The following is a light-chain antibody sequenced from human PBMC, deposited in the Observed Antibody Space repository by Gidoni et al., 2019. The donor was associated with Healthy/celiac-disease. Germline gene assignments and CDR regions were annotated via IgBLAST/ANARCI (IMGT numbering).Light chain of an antibody. CDR2: KAS. CDR3: QQYNSYSPWT. CDR1: QNISSW. Sequence: DIQLTQTPSTLSASVGDRVTITCRASQNISSWLDWYQQKPGKDPKLLIYKASSLESGVTSRFSGSGSGREFTLTISSLQHDDFATYYCQQYNSYSPWTFGQGTKVEIK. V-gene: IGKV1-5*03. J-gene: IGKJ1*01.